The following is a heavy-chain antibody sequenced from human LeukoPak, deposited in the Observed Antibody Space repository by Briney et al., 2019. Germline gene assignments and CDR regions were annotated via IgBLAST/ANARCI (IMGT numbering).Heavy chain of an antibody. CDR3: AKSRIVVVVAAPSWFDP. D-gene: IGHD2-15*01. V-gene: IGHV3-53*05. J-gene: IGHJ5*02. CDR2: IYSGGST. CDR1: GFTVSSNY. Sequence: GGSLRLSCAASGFTVSSNYMSWVRQAPGKGLEWVSVIYSGGSTYYADSVKGRFTISRDNSKNTLYLQMNSLRAEDTAVYYCAKSRIVVVVAAPSWFDPWGQGTLVTVSS.